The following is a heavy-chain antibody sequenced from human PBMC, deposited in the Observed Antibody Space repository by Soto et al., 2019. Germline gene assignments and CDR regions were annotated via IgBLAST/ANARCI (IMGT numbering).Heavy chain of an antibody. V-gene: IGHV4-34*01. CDR2: INHSGST. Sequence: QVQLQQWGAGLLKPSETLSLTCAVYGGSFSGYYWSWIRQPPGTGLEWIGEINHSGSTNYNPSLKSRVTISVDTSKIQFSLKLSSVTAADTAVYYCARGYYDYVWGSSPRRDYGMDVWGQGTTVTVSS. CDR3: ARGYYDYVWGSSPRRDYGMDV. CDR1: GGSFSGYY. D-gene: IGHD3-16*01. J-gene: IGHJ6*02.